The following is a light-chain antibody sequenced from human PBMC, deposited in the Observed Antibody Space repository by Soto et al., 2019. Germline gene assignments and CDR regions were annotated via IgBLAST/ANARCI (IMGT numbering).Light chain of an antibody. CDR1: QSVSSN. CDR3: QQYGSSPTWT. Sequence: VLTQSPGTLSLSPGERATLSCRASQSVSSNLAWYQQKPGQAPRLLIYGASTRATGIPDRFSGSGSGTDFTLTISRLEPEDSAVYYCQQYGSSPTWTFGQGTKVEIK. V-gene: IGKV3-20*01. J-gene: IGKJ1*01. CDR2: GAS.